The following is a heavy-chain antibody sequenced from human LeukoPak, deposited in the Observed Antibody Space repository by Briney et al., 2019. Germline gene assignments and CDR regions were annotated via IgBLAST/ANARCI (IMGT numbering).Heavy chain of an antibody. Sequence: SETLSLTCTVSGGSISSSSYYWGWIRQPPGKGLEWIGSIYYSGSTYYNPSLKSRVTISVATSKNQFSLKLSSVTAADTAVYYCARHGRVGGPIRYFDWYPTSYFDYWGQGTLVTVSS. CDR3: ARHGRVGGPIRYFDWYPTSYFDY. CDR1: GGSISSSSYY. CDR2: IYYSGST. V-gene: IGHV4-39*01. J-gene: IGHJ4*02. D-gene: IGHD3-9*01.